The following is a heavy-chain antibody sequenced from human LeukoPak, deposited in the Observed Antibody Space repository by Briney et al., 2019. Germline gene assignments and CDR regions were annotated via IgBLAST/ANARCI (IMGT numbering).Heavy chain of an antibody. D-gene: IGHD2-2*01. CDR1: GSTFSNYR. V-gene: IGHV3-74*01. Sequence: PGGSLRLSCAASGSTFSNYRMHWVRQAPGKGLEWVSRINNDGSSTNYADSVKGRFTISRDNAKNSMFLEMNSLRAEDTALYYCARFYPICSSSSCYTPWGQGTRVTVSS. CDR3: ARFYPICSSSSCYTP. CDR2: INNDGSST. J-gene: IGHJ5*02.